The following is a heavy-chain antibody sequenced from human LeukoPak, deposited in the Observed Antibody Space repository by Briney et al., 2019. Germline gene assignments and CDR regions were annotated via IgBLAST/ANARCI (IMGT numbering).Heavy chain of an antibody. CDR2: ISSSSSYI. J-gene: IGHJ4*02. CDR1: GFTFSSYS. V-gene: IGHV3-21*01. Sequence: PGGSLRLSCAASGFTFSSYSMNWVRQAPGKGLEWVSSISSSSSYIYYADSVKGRFTISRDNAKNSLYLQMNSLRAEDTAGYYCARDRGGSYSAIDYWGQGTLVTVSS. D-gene: IGHD1-26*01. CDR3: ARDRGGSYSAIDY.